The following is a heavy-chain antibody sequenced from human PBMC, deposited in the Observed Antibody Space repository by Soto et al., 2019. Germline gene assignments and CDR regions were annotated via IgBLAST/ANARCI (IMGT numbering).Heavy chain of an antibody. D-gene: IGHD3-22*01. CDR2: IYSGGST. CDR1: GFTVSSNY. J-gene: IGHJ4*02. CDR3: ARSQSSGYYGY. V-gene: IGHV3-53*01. Sequence: GSLRLSCAASGFTVSSNYMSWVRQAPGKGLEWVSVIYSGGSTYYADSVKGRFTISRDNSKNTLYLQMNSLRAEDTAVYYCARSQSSGYYGYWGQGTLVTVSS.